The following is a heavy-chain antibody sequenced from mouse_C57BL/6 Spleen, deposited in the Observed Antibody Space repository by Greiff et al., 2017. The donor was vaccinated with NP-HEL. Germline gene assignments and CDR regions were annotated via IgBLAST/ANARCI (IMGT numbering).Heavy chain of an antibody. CDR3: ARGLYYGSSYDWYFDV. Sequence: EVQLVESGGGLVKPGGSLKLSCAASGFTFSSYAMSWVRQTPEKRLEWVATISDGGSYTYYPDNVKGRFTISRDNAKNNLYLQMSHLKSEDTAMYYCARGLYYGSSYDWYFDVWGTGTTVTVSS. V-gene: IGHV5-4*01. CDR1: GFTFSSYA. D-gene: IGHD1-1*01. CDR2: ISDGGSYT. J-gene: IGHJ1*03.